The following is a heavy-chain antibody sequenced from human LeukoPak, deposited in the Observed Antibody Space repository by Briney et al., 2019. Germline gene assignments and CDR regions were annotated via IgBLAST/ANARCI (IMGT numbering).Heavy chain of an antibody. Sequence: ASVTVSCKASGYTFSSYGISWVRQAPGQGLEWMGWISAYNGNTHYAQNLQGRVTMTTDTSTSTAYMELKSLRSDDTAVYYCARGGHRRYYYTSGSAFDPWGQGTLVTVSS. V-gene: IGHV1-18*01. D-gene: IGHD3-10*01. CDR2: ISAYNGNT. J-gene: IGHJ5*02. CDR1: GYTFSSYG. CDR3: ARGGHRRYYYTSGSAFDP.